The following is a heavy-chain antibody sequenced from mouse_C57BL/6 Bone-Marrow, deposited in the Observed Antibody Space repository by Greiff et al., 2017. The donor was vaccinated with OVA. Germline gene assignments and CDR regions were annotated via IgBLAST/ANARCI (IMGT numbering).Heavy chain of an antibody. CDR2: ISNLAYSI. CDR3: ARHDGSSYNFAY. D-gene: IGHD1-1*01. J-gene: IGHJ3*01. CDR1: GFTFSDYG. Sequence: EVQVVESGGGLVQPGGSLKLSCAASGFTFSDYGMAWVRQAPRKGPEWVAFISNLAYSIYYADTVTGRFTISRENAKNTLYLEMSSLRSEDTAMYYCARHDGSSYNFAYWGQGTLVTVSA. V-gene: IGHV5-15*01.